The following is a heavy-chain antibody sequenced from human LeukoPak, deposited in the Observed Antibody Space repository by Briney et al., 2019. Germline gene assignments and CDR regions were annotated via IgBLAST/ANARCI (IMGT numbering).Heavy chain of an antibody. D-gene: IGHD3-22*01. CDR1: GFTFSSYA. Sequence: GGSLRLSCAASGFTFSSYAMHWVRQAPGKGLEYVSAISSNGGSTYYANSVKGRFTISRDNSKNTLYLQMGSLGAEDMAVYYCARSSSGYYRTFDYWGQGTLVTVSS. CDR2: ISSNGGST. V-gene: IGHV3-64*01. CDR3: ARSSSGYYRTFDY. J-gene: IGHJ4*02.